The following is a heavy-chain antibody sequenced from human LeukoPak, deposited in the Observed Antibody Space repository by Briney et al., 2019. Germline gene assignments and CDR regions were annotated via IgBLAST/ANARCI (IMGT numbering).Heavy chain of an antibody. CDR2: ISWNCGGI. CDR3: AKGPVGGDYVGAFDT. J-gene: IGHJ3*02. Sequence: PGRSLRLTCAASGFTFDDYAMHWVRQAPGEGLEWVSGISWNCGGIGYADPVKGRFTISRDNAKNSLYLQMNSLRAEDTALYYCAKGPVGGDYVGAFDTWGQGTMVTVSS. D-gene: IGHD4-17*01. V-gene: IGHV3-9*01. CDR1: GFTFDDYA.